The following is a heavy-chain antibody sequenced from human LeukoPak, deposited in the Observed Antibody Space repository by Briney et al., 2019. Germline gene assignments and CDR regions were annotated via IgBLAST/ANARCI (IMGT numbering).Heavy chain of an antibody. CDR2: IVSDGSST. J-gene: IGHJ4*02. Sequence: QPGGSLRLSCAASGFTFSRYWMQWVRQAPGKGLVWVSHIVSDGSSTTYADSVKGRFTTSRDNAKNTLYLQMNSLRDEDTAVYYCVRDNYGVDYWGQGTLVTVSS. V-gene: IGHV3-74*03. CDR1: GFTFSRYW. D-gene: IGHD3-10*01. CDR3: VRDNYGVDY.